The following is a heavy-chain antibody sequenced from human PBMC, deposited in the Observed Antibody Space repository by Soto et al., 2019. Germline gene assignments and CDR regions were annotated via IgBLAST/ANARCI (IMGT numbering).Heavy chain of an antibody. Sequence: QIPLQESGPTLVKPTQTLTLTCTFSGFSLTTSGVGVAWIRRPTGKALEWLAFIYWDDDKRYSPSLNNRLTITKDTSKHQGFLTMSTVHPVATAPYCCAHTSGSSLWGVSSSDYWDPATLVTVSS. CDR1: GFSLTTSGVG. D-gene: IGHD6-6*01. CDR3: AHTSGSSLWGVSSSDY. J-gene: IGHJ4*02. CDR2: IYWDDDK. V-gene: IGHV2-5*02.